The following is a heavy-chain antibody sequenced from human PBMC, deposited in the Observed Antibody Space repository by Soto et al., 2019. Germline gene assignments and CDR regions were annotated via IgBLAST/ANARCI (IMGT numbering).Heavy chain of an antibody. J-gene: IGHJ6*02. CDR1: GFTFTSSA. V-gene: IGHV1-58*01. D-gene: IGHD3-22*01. CDR3: AADIPNLLRGNPFYYYYGMDV. Sequence: SVKVSCKASGFTFTSSAVQWVRQARGQRLGWIGWIVVGSGNTNYAQKFQERVAITRDMSTSTAYMELSSLRSEDAAVYYCAADIPNLLRGNPFYYYYGMDVWGQGTTVTVSS. CDR2: IVVGSGNT.